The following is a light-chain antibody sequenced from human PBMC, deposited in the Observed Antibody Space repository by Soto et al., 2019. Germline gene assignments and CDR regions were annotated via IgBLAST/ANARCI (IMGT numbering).Light chain of an antibody. CDR3: CSYAGSITYV. CDR2: EVS. CDR1: RSDVGSDNL. Sequence: QSVLTQPASVSGSPGQSITISCTGTRSDVGSDNLVSWYQQHPGKAPKFIIYEVSQRPAGVSYRFSGSKSGNTAYLTISGLQAEDEADYYCCSYAGSITYVFGTGTKVTVL. V-gene: IGLV2-23*02. J-gene: IGLJ1*01.